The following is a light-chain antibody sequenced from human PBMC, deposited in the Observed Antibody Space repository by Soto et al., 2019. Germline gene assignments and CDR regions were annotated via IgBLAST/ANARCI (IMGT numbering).Light chain of an antibody. Sequence: QSVLTQPASVSGSPVQSISISCIGTSSDVGGYNFVSWYQQHPGKAPKLMIYDVTNRPSGVSNRFSGSKSGNTASLTISGLQAEDEADYYCSSYTSSGTDVFGTGTKVTVL. CDR3: SSYTSSGTDV. V-gene: IGLV2-14*01. CDR2: DVT. CDR1: SSDVGGYNF. J-gene: IGLJ1*01.